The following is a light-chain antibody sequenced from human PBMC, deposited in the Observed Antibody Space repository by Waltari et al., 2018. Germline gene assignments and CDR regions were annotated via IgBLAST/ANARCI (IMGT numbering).Light chain of an antibody. V-gene: IGKV4-1*01. CDR1: QSVSYSSNNKDY. CDR2: WAS. J-gene: IGKJ1*01. CDR3: QQYYSTVRT. Sequence: DIVMTQSPDSLAVSLGERATINCKSSQSVSYSSNNKDYLAWFQQKPGQPPNLLISWASTRESGVPDRFSGSGSGTDFTLTISSLQAEDVAVYYCQQYYSTVRTFGQGTKVEIK.